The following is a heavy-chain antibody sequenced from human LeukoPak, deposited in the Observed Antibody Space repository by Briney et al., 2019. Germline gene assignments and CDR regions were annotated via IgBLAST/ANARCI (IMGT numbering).Heavy chain of an antibody. Sequence: GESLKISCKISSYSFTNYWIGWVRQMPGKGLEWMGLIYPGGSQTLYSPSFQGKVTISVDKSTSTAYLQWSSLKASDTAMYYCARGSSGYSYGFDYWGQGTLVTVSS. V-gene: IGHV5-51*01. CDR1: SYSFTNYW. CDR3: ARGSSGYSYGFDY. CDR2: IYPGGSQT. D-gene: IGHD5-18*01. J-gene: IGHJ4*02.